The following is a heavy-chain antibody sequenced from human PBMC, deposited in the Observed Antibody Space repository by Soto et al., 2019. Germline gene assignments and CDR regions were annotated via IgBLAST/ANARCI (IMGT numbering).Heavy chain of an antibody. CDR3: AGLQSMRLSGLDP. Sequence: SETLSLTCTVSGGSISTYYWIWIRQPPGMGLEWIGYSYYSGSTYYNPSLKSRVTISVDTSKNQFSLKLSSVTAADTAVYYCAGLQSMRLSGLDPWGQGTLVTVSS. CDR1: GGSISTYY. V-gene: IGHV4-59*06. D-gene: IGHD3-16*02. J-gene: IGHJ5*02. CDR2: SYYSGST.